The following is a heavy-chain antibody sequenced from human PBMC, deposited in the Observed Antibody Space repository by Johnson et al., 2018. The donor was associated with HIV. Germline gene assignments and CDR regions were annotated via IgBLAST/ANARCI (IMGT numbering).Heavy chain of an antibody. Sequence: VQLVESGGGVVQPGRSLRLSCTSALSFSGYAMHWVRQAPGKGLEWVSGINWNGGSTGYADSVKGRFTISRDNAKNSLYLQMNSLRAEDTALYYCARDFGLEWELDGAFDIWGQGTMVTVSS. CDR2: INWNGGST. CDR3: ARDFGLEWELDGAFDI. CDR1: ALSFSGYA. D-gene: IGHD1-26*01. V-gene: IGHV3-20*04. J-gene: IGHJ3*02.